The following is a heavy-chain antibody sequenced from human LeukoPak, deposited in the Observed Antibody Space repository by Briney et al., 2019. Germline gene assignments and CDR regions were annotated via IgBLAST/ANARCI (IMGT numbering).Heavy chain of an antibody. V-gene: IGHV5-51*01. Sequence: LGESLKISCKGSGYIFTSYWIGWVRQMPGKGLEWMGIISPGDSDTAYSPSFQGQVTISADKSINTAYLRWSSLKASDTAMYYCARRNGYNAGALDFDYWGQGTQVTVSS. CDR2: ISPGDSDT. CDR1: GYIFTSYW. J-gene: IGHJ4*02. D-gene: IGHD5-24*01. CDR3: ARRNGYNAGALDFDY.